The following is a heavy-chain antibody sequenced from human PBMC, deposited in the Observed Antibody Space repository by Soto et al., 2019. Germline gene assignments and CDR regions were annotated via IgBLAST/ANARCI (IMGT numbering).Heavy chain of an antibody. Sequence: PGGSLRLSCAASGFTFSSYAMSWVRQAPGKGLEWVSAISGSGGSTYYADSVKGRFTISRDNSKNTLYLQMNSLRAEDTAVYYCYRFLEWLLILDYWGQGTLVTVSS. J-gene: IGHJ4*02. CDR1: GFTFSSYA. V-gene: IGHV3-23*01. CDR2: ISGSGGST. D-gene: IGHD3-3*01. CDR3: YRFLEWLLILDY.